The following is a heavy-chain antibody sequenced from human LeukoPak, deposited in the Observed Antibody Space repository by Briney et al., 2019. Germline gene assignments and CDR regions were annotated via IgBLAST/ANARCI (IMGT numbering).Heavy chain of an antibody. CDR3: AREDFSNYLNNAFDF. V-gene: IGHV1-3*01. CDR2: INAGNGNT. CDR1: GYTFTSYA. D-gene: IGHD4-11*01. Sequence: GASVKVSCKASGYTFTSYAMHWVRQAPGQRLEWMGWINAGNGNTKYSQKFQGRVTITRDTSASTAYMELSSLRSEDTAVYYCAREDFSNYLNNAFDFWGQGTMVTVSS. J-gene: IGHJ3*01.